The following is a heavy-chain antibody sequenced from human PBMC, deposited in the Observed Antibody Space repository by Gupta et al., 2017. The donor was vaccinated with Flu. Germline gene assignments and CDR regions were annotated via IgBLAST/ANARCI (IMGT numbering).Heavy chain of an antibody. CDR1: GYTFPNFY. CDR2: LFPSDGAT. J-gene: IGHJ4*02. D-gene: IGHD3-16*01. V-gene: IGHV1-46*01. CDR3: VREERGGHFDH. Sequence: QVQLVQSGAEMKKPGASVKLSCKASGYTFPNFYLHWVRQAPGQGLEWLGILFPSDGATNYPQRFRGRVTMTRDTSTRTVYMELSSLSSEDTAMYYCVREERGGHFDHWGQGTLVTVSS.